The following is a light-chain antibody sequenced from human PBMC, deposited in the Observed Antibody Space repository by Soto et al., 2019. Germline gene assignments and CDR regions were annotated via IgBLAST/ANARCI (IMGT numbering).Light chain of an antibody. CDR2: EGS. CDR1: SSDVGSYNL. V-gene: IGLV2-23*01. Sequence: QSALTQPASVSGSPGQSITISCTGTSSDVGSYNLVSWYQQHPGKAPKLMIYEGSKRPTGVSNRFSGSKSANTASLPISGLQPEDEAEYYSCSYGVRSTYVFGGGTKLTVL. J-gene: IGLJ3*02. CDR3: CSYGVRSTYV.